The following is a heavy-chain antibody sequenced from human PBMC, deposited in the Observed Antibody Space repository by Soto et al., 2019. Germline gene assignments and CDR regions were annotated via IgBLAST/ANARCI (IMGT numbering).Heavy chain of an antibody. CDR2: IIPIFGTA. CDR1: GGTFSSYA. J-gene: IGHJ6*02. Sequence: GASVKVSCKASGGTFSSYAISWVRQAPGQGLEWMGGIIPIFGTANYAQKFQGRVTITADESTSTAYMELSSLRSEDTAVYYCARVQDILTGRGYYYYGMDVWGQGTTVTVSS. V-gene: IGHV1-69*13. CDR3: ARVQDILTGRGYYYYGMDV. D-gene: IGHD3-9*01.